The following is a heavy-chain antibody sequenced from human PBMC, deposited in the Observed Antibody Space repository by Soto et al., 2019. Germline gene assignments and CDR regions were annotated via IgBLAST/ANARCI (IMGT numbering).Heavy chain of an antibody. CDR3: ARMAKDFWSGYIYYYYYGMDV. J-gene: IGHJ6*02. CDR1: GGSFSGYD. CDR2: INHSGST. Sequence: SETLSLTCAVYGGSFSGYDWSCIRQPPGKGLEWIGEINHSGSTNYNPSLKSRVTISVDTSKNQFSLKLSSVTAADTAVYYCARMAKDFWSGYIYYYYYGMDVWGQGTTVTVSS. D-gene: IGHD3-3*01. V-gene: IGHV4-34*01.